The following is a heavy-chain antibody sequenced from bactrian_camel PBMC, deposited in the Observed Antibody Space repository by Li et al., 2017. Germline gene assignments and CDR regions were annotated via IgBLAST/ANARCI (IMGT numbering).Heavy chain of an antibody. CDR3: AAGRSGDGSNCCSTRTNRYDY. V-gene: IGHV3S6*01. CDR1: GFTFSNNY. J-gene: IGHJ4*01. CDR2: LKDGKDA. D-gene: IGHD1*01. Sequence: HVQLVESGGGLVQPGGSLRLSCAASGFTFSNNYMSWVRQAPGKEREGVAVLKDGKDATYSDAVKGRFTISRDSGDNAKNITLFLQMNDVKPEDAAMYYWAAGRSGDGSNCCSTRTNRYDYWGQGTQVTVS.